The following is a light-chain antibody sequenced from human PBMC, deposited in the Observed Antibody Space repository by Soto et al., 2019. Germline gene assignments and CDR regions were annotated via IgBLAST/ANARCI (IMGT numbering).Light chain of an antibody. V-gene: IGKV3-20*01. J-gene: IGKJ1*01. Sequence: EIVLTQSPATLSLSPGERATLSCRASQSVSSYLAWYQQKPGQAPRLLIYGTSIRAAGIPDRFSGSGSGTDFTLTISRLDPEDFAVYFCQQYGSSPRTFGQGTEVEIK. CDR2: GTS. CDR1: QSVSSY. CDR3: QQYGSSPRT.